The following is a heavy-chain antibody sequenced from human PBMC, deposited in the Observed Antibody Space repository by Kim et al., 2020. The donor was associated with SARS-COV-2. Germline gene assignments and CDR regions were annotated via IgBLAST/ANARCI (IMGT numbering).Heavy chain of an antibody. CDR3: AREPESNYYGSEKSHDAFDI. CDR2: ISSSSSYI. D-gene: IGHD3-10*01. J-gene: IGHJ3*02. Sequence: GGSLRLSCAASGFTFSSYSMNWVRQAPGKGLEWVSSISSSSSYIYYADSVKGRFTISRDNAKNSLYLQMNSLRAEDTAVYYCAREPESNYYGSEKSHDAFDIWGQGTMVTVSS. CDR1: GFTFSSYS. V-gene: IGHV3-21*01.